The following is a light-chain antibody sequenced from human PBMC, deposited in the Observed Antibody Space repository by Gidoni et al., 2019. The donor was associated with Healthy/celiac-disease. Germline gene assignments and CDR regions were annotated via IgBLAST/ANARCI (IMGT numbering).Light chain of an antibody. CDR2: CAS. CDR3: QQYGSSSWT. V-gene: IGKV3-20*01. J-gene: IGKJ1*01. CDR1: QSVSSSY. Sequence: EIVLTQSPGTLSLSPGERATLSCRSSQSVSSSYLAWYQQKPGQAPRLLIYCASIRATGIPDRFSGSGSWTDVSLTISRLEPEDFSVYYCQQYGSSSWTFGQGTKVEIK.